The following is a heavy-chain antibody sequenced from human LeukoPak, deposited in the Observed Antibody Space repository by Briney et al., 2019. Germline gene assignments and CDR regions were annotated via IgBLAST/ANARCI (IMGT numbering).Heavy chain of an antibody. Sequence: SVKVSCKASGFTFTSSAVQWVRQARGQRLEWIGWIVVGSGNTNYAQKFQERVTITRDMSTSTAYMELSSLRSEDTAVYYCARGDPTTVTPFDYWGQGTLVTVSS. CDR1: GFTFTSSA. J-gene: IGHJ4*02. V-gene: IGHV1-58*01. D-gene: IGHD4-11*01. CDR2: IVVGSGNT. CDR3: ARGDPTTVTPFDY.